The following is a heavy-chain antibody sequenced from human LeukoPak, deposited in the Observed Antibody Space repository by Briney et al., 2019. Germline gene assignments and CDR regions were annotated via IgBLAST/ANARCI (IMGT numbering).Heavy chain of an antibody. CDR1: GYTFTGYY. V-gene: IGHV1-2*02. CDR3: AREGIWFGELLNTSDY. CDR2: INPNSGGT. D-gene: IGHD3-10*01. J-gene: IGHJ4*02. Sequence: AASVKVSCKASGYTFTGYYMHWVRQAPGQGLEWMGWINPNSGGTDYAQKFQGRVTMTRDTSISTAYMELSRLRSDDTAVYYCAREGIWFGELLNTSDYWGQGTLVTVSS.